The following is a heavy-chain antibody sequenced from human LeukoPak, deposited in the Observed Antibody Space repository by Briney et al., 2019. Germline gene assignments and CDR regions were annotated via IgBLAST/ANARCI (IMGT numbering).Heavy chain of an antibody. CDR1: GGSISSYY. CDR2: IYTSGST. CDR3: ARTPSGSYDY. Sequence: PSETLSLTCTVSGGSISSYYWSWIRQPLGKGLEWIGYIYTSGSTNYNPSLKSRVTISVDTSKNQFSLKLSSVTAADTAVYYCARTPSGSYDYWGQGTLVTVSS. D-gene: IGHD1-26*01. V-gene: IGHV4-4*09. J-gene: IGHJ4*02.